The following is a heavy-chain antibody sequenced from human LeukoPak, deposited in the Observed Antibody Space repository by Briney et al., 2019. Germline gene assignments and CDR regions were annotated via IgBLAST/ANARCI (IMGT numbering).Heavy chain of an antibody. D-gene: IGHD2-2*01. V-gene: IGHV4-34*01. Sequence: SETLSLTCAVYGGSFSGYYWTWIRQPPGKGLEWIGEINHSGSTNYNPSLKSRVTLSVDTSKNQFSLKLSSVTAADTAVYYCATHKRYCSSTTCYRSAFDIWGQGTMVTVSS. CDR3: ATHKRYCSSTTCYRSAFDI. CDR2: INHSGST. CDR1: GGSFSGYY. J-gene: IGHJ3*02.